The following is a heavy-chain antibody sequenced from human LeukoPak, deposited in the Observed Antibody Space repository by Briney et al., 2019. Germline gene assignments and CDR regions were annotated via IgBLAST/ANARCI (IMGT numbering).Heavy chain of an antibody. Sequence: SETLSLTCTVSGAXXRXXXXXWXXXXQHXXXGXEXXXYXXYNGNPYYNPXLKGRVTISVDTSKNQFSLKLSSVTAADTAVYYCARSITMIRGWFDPWGQGTLVTVSS. D-gene: IGHD3-10*01. V-gene: IGHV4-31*03. CDR1: GAXXRXXXXX. CDR2: XXYNGNP. CDR3: ARSITMIRGWFDP. J-gene: IGHJ5*02.